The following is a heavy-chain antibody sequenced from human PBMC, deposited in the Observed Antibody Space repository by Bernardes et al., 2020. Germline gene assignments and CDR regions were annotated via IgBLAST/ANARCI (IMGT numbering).Heavy chain of an antibody. CDR3: AKDFQRRRYYYDSSGYYGFDY. CDR1: GFTFSSYA. V-gene: IGHV3-23*01. D-gene: IGHD3-22*01. J-gene: IGHJ4*02. Sequence: GGSLRLSCAASGFTFSSYAMSWVRQAPGKGLEWVSAISGSGGSTYYADSVKGRFTISRDNSKNTLYLQMNSLRAEDTAVYYCAKDFQRRRYYYDSSGYYGFDYWGQGTLVTVSS. CDR2: ISGSGGST.